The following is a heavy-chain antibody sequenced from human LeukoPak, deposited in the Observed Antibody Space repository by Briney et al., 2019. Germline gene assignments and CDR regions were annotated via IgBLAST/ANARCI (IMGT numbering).Heavy chain of an antibody. CDR1: GFTFDDYA. V-gene: IGHV3-9*01. Sequence: GGSLRLSCAASGFTFDDYAMHWVRQAPGKGLEWVSGISWNSGSIGYADSVKGRFTISRDNAKNSLYLQMNSLRAEDTALYYCATSMASYSIPVVDYWGQGTLVTVSS. CDR3: ATSMASYSIPVVDY. D-gene: IGHD6-13*01. J-gene: IGHJ4*02. CDR2: ISWNSGSI.